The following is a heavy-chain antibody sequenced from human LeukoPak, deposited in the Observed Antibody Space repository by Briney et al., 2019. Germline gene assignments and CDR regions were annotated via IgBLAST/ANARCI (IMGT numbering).Heavy chain of an antibody. CDR2: IYYSGST. CDR1: GGSISSYY. J-gene: IGHJ5*02. CDR3: ARVSIFGVVWWFDP. V-gene: IGHV4-59*01. Sequence: SETLSLTCTVSGGSISSYYWSWIRQPPGKGLEWIGYIYYSGSTNYNPSPKSRVTISVDTSKNQFSLKLSSVTAADTAVYYCARVSIFGVVWWFDPWGQGTLVTVSS. D-gene: IGHD3-3*01.